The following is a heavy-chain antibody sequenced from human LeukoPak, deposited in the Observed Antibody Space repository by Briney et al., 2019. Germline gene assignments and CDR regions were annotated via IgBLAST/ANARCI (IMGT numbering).Heavy chain of an antibody. CDR2: IWYDGSNK. CDR3: ARESRITMVRGVIPNLDY. J-gene: IGHJ4*02. Sequence: PGGSLRLSCAASGFTFSSYGMHWVRQAPGKGLEWVAVIWYDGSNKYYADSVKGRFTISRDNSKNTLYLQMNSLRVEDTAVYYCARESRITMVRGVIPNLDYWGQGTLVTVSS. D-gene: IGHD3-10*01. V-gene: IGHV3-33*01. CDR1: GFTFSSYG.